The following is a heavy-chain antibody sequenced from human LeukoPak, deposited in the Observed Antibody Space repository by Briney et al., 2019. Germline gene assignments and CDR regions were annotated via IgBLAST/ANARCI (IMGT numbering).Heavy chain of an antibody. Sequence: SETLSLTCTVSGGSISSTNYYWGWIRQPPGKGLEWIGSIYYSGSTYYNPSLKSRLTISLDTSKNQFSLRLSSVTTADTAFYYCARRYNWNDRWDWGQGTLVTVSP. CDR3: ARRYNWNDRWD. CDR1: GGSISSTNYY. CDR2: IYYSGST. D-gene: IGHD1-1*01. V-gene: IGHV4-39*07. J-gene: IGHJ4*02.